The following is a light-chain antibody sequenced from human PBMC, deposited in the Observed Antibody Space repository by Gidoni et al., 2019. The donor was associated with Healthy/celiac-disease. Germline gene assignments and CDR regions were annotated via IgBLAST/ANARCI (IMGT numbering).Light chain of an antibody. Sequence: DIQMTQSPSSLSASVGDRVTITCQASQDISNYFNWYQQKPGKAPKLLIYDASNLETGVPSRFSGSGSGTDFTFTISSLQPEDIATYYCQQYDNLPRLTFGPGTKVDIK. CDR2: DAS. CDR3: QQYDNLPRLT. CDR1: QDISNY. V-gene: IGKV1-33*01. J-gene: IGKJ3*01.